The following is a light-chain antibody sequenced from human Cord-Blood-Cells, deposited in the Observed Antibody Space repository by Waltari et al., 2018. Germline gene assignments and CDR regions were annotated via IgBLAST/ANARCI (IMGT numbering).Light chain of an antibody. J-gene: IGKJ4*01. Sequence: DIVMTQSPDSLAVSLGERATINCKSSQSVLYSSKNKNYLAWYQQKPGQPPKLLIYWASTRESGVPDRFSGSGSGTEFTLTISSLQSEDFAVYYCQQYNNWPLTFGGGTKVEIK. CDR1: QSVLYSSKNKNY. CDR3: QQYNNWPLT. V-gene: IGKV4-1*01. CDR2: WAS.